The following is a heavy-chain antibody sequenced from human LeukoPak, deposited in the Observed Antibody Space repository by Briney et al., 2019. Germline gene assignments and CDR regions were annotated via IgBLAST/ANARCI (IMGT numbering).Heavy chain of an antibody. CDR2: ISGSGGST. J-gene: IGHJ4*02. V-gene: IGHV3-23*01. D-gene: IGHD3-3*01. CDR1: GFTFSSYD. CDR3: AKPDVHYDFWSGYYTGLGTPTDY. Sequence: GGSLRLSCAASGFTFSSYDMSWVRQAPGKGLEWVSAISGSGGSTYYADSVKGRFTISRDNSKNTLYLQMNSLRAEDTAVYYCAKPDVHYDFWSGYYTGLGTPTDYWGQGTLVTVSS.